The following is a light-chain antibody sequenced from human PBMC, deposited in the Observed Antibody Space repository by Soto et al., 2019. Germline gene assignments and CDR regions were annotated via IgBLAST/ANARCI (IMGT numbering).Light chain of an antibody. J-gene: IGLJ1*01. Sequence: QSALTQPRSVSGSPGQSVIISCAGTSRDVGAYNYVSWYQQHPAKAPKLLIYDVFKRPSGVPDRFSGSKSGNTASLTISGLQAEDEADYYCCSYADRYTVYVFGTGTKLTVL. CDR1: SRDVGAYNY. CDR2: DVF. V-gene: IGLV2-11*01. CDR3: CSYADRYTVYV.